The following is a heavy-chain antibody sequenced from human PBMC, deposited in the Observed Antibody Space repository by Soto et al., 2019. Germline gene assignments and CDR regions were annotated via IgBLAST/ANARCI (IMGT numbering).Heavy chain of an antibody. CDR2: FDPEDGET. D-gene: IGHD3-3*01. J-gene: IGHJ3*02. V-gene: IGHV1-24*01. CDR3: ARDLRITIFGVVITDAFDI. Sequence: ASVKVSCKVSGYTLTELSMHWVRQAPGKGLEWMGGFDPEDGETIYAQKFQGRVTMTEDTSTGTAYMELRSLRSDDTAVYYCARDLRITIFGVVITDAFDIWGQGTMVTVSS. CDR1: GYTLTELS.